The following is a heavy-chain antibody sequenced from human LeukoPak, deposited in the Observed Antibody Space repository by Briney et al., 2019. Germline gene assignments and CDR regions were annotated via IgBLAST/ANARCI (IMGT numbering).Heavy chain of an antibody. J-gene: IGHJ4*02. D-gene: IGHD5-12*01. CDR2: ISYDGSNK. CDR1: GFTFSSYA. V-gene: IGHV3-30*04. CDR3: ARDLDIVATIVFDY. Sequence: GGSLRLSCAASGFTFSSYAMHWVRQAPGKGLEWVVVISYDGSNKYYADSVKGRFTISRDNSKNTLYLQMNSLRAEDTAVYYCARDLDIVATIVFDYWGQGTLVTVSS.